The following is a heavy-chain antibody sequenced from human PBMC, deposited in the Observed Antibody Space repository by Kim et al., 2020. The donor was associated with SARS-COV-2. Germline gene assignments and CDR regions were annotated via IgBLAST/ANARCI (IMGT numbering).Heavy chain of an antibody. CDR3: VGVLNDSYGYDYGWFDP. CDR2: ISWNGGST. Sequence: GGSLRLSCAASGFTFDDFGMGWVRQAPGKGLEWVSGISWNGGSTGYAESVKGRFTISRDNSKNSLHLQMNSLRVEDTALYHCVGVLNDSYGYDYGWFDPWGQGTLVTVSS. J-gene: IGHJ5*02. V-gene: IGHV3-20*01. D-gene: IGHD3-22*01. CDR1: GFTFDDFG.